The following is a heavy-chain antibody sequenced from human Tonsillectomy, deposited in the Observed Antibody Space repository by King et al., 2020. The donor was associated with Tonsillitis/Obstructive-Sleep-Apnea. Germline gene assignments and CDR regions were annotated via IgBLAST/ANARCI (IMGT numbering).Heavy chain of an antibody. CDR3: ARDYSAHFDY. CDR2: IWYDGSNK. D-gene: IGHD2-15*01. Sequence: VQLVESGGGVVQPGRSLRLSCAASGFTFRSYGMHWVRQAPGKGLEWVAVIWYDGSNKYFADSVKGRLTISRDNSKNTLYLQMNSLRAEDTAVYYCARDYSAHFDYWGQGTLVTVSS. J-gene: IGHJ4*02. CDR1: GFTFRSYG. V-gene: IGHV3-33*01.